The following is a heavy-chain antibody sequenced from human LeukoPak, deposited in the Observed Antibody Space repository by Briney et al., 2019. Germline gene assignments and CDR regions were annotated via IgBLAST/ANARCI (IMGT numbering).Heavy chain of an antibody. CDR1: GFTFSSYG. J-gene: IGHJ4*02. CDR2: IWYDGSNK. D-gene: IGHD6-19*01. Sequence: GGSLRLSCAASGFTFSSYGMHWVRQAPGKGLEWVAVIWYDGSNKYYADSVKGRFTISRDNSKNTLYLQMNSLRAEDTAVYYCARLRYSSRNFDYWGQGTLVTVSS. V-gene: IGHV3-33*01. CDR3: ARLRYSSRNFDY.